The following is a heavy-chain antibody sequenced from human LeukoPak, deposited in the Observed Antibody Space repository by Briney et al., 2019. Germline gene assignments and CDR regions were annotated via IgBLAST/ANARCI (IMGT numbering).Heavy chain of an antibody. CDR3: ANLFYVWGSYRYSGDAFDI. V-gene: IGHV4-34*01. J-gene: IGHJ3*02. CDR1: GGSFSGYY. Sequence: SETLSLTCAVYGGSFSGYYWSWIRQPPGKGLEWIGEINHSGSTNYNPSLKSRVTISVDTSKNQFSLKLSSVTAADTAVYYCANLFYVWGSYRYSGDAFDIWGQGTMVTVSS. D-gene: IGHD3-16*02. CDR2: INHSGST.